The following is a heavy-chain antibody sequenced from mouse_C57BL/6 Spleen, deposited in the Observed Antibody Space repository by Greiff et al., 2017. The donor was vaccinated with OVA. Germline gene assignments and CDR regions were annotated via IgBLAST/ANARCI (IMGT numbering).Heavy chain of an antibody. CDR2: IRSKSNNYAT. CDR1: GFSFNTYA. D-gene: IGHD2-10*01. J-gene: IGHJ4*01. Sequence: EADGGLVQPKGSLKLSCAASGFSFNTYAMNWVRQAPGKGLEWVARIRSKSNNYATYYADSVKDRFTISRDDSESMLYLQMNNLKTEDTAMYYCVSLLDAMDYWGQGTSVTVSS. V-gene: IGHV10-1*01. CDR3: VSLLDAMDY.